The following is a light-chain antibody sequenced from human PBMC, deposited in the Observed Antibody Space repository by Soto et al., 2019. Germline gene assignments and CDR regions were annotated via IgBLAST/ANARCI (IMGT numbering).Light chain of an antibody. CDR2: DVS. CDR3: QQYNSYSGT. Sequence: DIQMTQSPSTLSASVGDRVTITCRASQSISSWLAWYQQKPGKAPKLLIYDVSSLESGVPSRFSGSGSGTEFTLTISSLQPDDFATYFCQQYNSYSGTFGQGTKVDIK. J-gene: IGKJ1*01. CDR1: QSISSW. V-gene: IGKV1-5*01.